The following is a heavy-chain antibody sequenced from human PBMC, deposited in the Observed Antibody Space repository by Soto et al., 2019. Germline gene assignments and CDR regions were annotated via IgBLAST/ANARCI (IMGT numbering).Heavy chain of an antibody. D-gene: IGHD3-22*01. CDR3: AKDLDYYDFWSGQMYYYDSSGYYWPDY. V-gene: IGHV3-30*18. CDR2: ISYDGSNK. CDR1: GFTFSSYG. Sequence: PGGSLRLSCAASGFTFSSYGMHWVRQAPGKGLEWVAVISYDGSNKYYADSVKGRFTISRDNSKNTLYLQMNSLRAEDTAVYYCAKDLDYYDFWSGQMYYYDSSGYYWPDYWGQGTLVTVSS. J-gene: IGHJ4*02.